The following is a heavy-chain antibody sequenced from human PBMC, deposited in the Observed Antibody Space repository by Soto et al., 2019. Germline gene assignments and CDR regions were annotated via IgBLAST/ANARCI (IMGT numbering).Heavy chain of an antibody. CDR3: AGGPGVARNY. V-gene: IGHV4-30-2*01. J-gene: IGHJ4*02. CDR2: IYHSGST. CDR1: GGSISSGGYS. Sequence: QLQLQESGSGLVKPSQTLSLTCAVSGGSISSGGYSWSWIRQPPGKGLEWIGYIYHSGSTYYNPSLRTLVTILVDRSKNQFSVKLSSVTAADTAVYYCAGGPGVARNYWGQGTLVTVSS. D-gene: IGHD5-12*01.